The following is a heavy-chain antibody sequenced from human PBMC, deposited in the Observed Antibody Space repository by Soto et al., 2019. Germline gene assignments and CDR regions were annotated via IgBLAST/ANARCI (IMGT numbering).Heavy chain of an antibody. CDR2: ISSSSSYI. Sequence: GGSLRLSCAASGFTFSSYSMNWVRQAPGKGLEWVSSISSSSSYIYYADSVKGRFTISRDNAKNSLYLQMNSLRAEDTAVYYCAYSNYVLEYYYYGMDVWGQGTTVTVSS. CDR1: GFTFSSYS. CDR3: AYSNYVLEYYYYGMDV. J-gene: IGHJ6*02. V-gene: IGHV3-21*01. D-gene: IGHD4-4*01.